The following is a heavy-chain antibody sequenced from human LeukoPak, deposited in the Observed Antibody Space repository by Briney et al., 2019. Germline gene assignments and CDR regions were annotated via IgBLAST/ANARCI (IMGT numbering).Heavy chain of an antibody. CDR3: ARDLIDPYENVWGRNFDY. CDR1: GYTFTSYY. V-gene: IGHV1-46*01. Sequence: ASVKVSCKASGYTFTSYYLHWVRQAPGQGLEWMGIINPSGGSTNYAQTFQGRVTMTRDTSTTTVYLEVSSLRSEDTAVYYCARDLIDPYENVWGRNFDYWGQGTLVTVSS. D-gene: IGHD3-16*01. CDR2: INPSGGST. J-gene: IGHJ4*02.